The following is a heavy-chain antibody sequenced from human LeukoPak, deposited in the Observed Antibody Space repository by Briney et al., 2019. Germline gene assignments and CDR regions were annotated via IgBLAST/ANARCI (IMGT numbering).Heavy chain of an antibody. CDR3: ARDVMVSPFDY. Sequence: PSETLSLTCTVSGGSVSSGSYYWSWIRQPPGKGLEWIGYIYYSGSTNYNPSLKSRVTISVDTSKNQFSLKLSSVTAADTAVYYCARDVMVSPFDYWGQGTLVTVSS. CDR2: IYYSGST. V-gene: IGHV4-61*01. J-gene: IGHJ4*02. CDR1: GGSVSSGSYY. D-gene: IGHD3-10*01.